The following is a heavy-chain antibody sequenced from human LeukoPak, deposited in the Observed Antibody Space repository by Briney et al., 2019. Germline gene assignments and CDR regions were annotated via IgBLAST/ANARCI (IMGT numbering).Heavy chain of an antibody. CDR2: MNPNSGNT. D-gene: IGHD6-13*01. V-gene: IGHV1-8*01. CDR3: ARVMGSRPYLKQQLAY. J-gene: IGHJ4*02. Sequence: ASVKVSCKASGYTFASYDINWVRQATGQGLEWMGWMNPNSGNTGYAQKFQGRVTMTRNTSISIAYMELSSLRSEDTAVYYCARVMGSRPYLKQQLAYWGQGTLVTVSS. CDR1: GYTFASYD.